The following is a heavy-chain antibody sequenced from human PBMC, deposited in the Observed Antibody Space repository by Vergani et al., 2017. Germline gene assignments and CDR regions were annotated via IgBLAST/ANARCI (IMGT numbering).Heavy chain of an antibody. CDR3: ARLGYSYGYVDY. CDR2: IYHSGST. CDR1: GYSIISGYY. Sequence: QVQLQESGPGLVKPSETLSLTCAVSGYSIISGYYWGWIRQPPGRGLEWIGSIYHSGSTYYNPSLKSRVTISVDTSKNQFSLKLSSVTAADTAVYYCARLGYSYGYVDYWGQGTLVTVSS. V-gene: IGHV4-38-2*01. D-gene: IGHD5-18*01. J-gene: IGHJ4*02.